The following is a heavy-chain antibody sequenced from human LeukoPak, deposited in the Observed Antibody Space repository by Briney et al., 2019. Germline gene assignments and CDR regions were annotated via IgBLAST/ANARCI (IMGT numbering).Heavy chain of an antibody. Sequence: GESLKISCEGFGYTFTNYWIGWVRQMPGKGLEWMGVIYPGDSRTRYSPSFRGQVTISADKSTNTAYLQWSSLKASDTAIYYCACRDLSNTWSGPWGQGTLVTVSS. CDR3: ACRDLSNTWSGP. J-gene: IGHJ5*02. V-gene: IGHV5-51*01. CDR1: GYTFTNYW. D-gene: IGHD3-3*02. CDR2: IYPGDSRT.